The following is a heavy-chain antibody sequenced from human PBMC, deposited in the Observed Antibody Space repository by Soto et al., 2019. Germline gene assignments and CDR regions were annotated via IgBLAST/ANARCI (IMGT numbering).Heavy chain of an antibody. Sequence: SETLSLTCTVSGGSISSYYWSWIRQPPGKGLEWIGYIYYSGSTNYNPSLKSRVTISVDKSKNQFSLKLSSVTAADTAVYYCARDRGEQQLVRMGYFDYWGQGTLVTVSS. J-gene: IGHJ4*02. CDR1: GGSISSYY. CDR3: ARDRGEQQLVRMGYFDY. CDR2: IYYSGST. V-gene: IGHV4-59*12. D-gene: IGHD6-13*01.